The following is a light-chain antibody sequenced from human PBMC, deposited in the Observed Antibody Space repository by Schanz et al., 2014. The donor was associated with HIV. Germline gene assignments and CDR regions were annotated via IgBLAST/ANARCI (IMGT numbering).Light chain of an antibody. Sequence: DIQMTQSPSSLSASVGDRVTITCRARQSISNYLNWYQQKPGKAPNLLIYLASSLQSGVPSRFSGSGSGTDFTLTISSLQPEDFATYYCQQTSGFPRTFGQGTTVEVK. CDR3: QQTSGFPRT. V-gene: IGKV1-39*01. CDR2: LAS. J-gene: IGKJ1*01. CDR1: QSISNY.